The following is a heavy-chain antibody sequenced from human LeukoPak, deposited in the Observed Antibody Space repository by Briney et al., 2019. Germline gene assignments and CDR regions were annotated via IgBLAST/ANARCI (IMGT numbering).Heavy chain of an antibody. CDR3: ARSVGAPYYFDY. CDR1: GFTFSSYS. Sequence: GGSLRLSCAASGFTFSSYSMNWVRQAPGKGLEWVSSISSSSSYIYYADSVKGRFTISRDNAKNSLYLQMNSLRDEDTAVYYCARSVGAPYYFDYWGQGTLVTVSS. V-gene: IGHV3-21*01. D-gene: IGHD1-26*01. CDR2: ISSSSSYI. J-gene: IGHJ4*02.